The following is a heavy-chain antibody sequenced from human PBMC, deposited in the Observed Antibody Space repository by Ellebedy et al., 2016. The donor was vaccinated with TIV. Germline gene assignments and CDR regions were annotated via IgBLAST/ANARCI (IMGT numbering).Heavy chain of an antibody. CDR3: AKVIPYYGSGSYHSYYFDY. D-gene: IGHD3-10*01. J-gene: IGHJ4*02. CDR2: INSDGKTT. V-gene: IGHV3-74*01. CDR1: GFTFSTYW. Sequence: LSLTCAASGFTFSTYWMHWVRQAPGKGLVWVSRINSDGKTTNYADSVKGRFTISRDTAKNTLYLQMNSLRAEDTAVYYCAKVIPYYGSGSYHSYYFDYWGQGTLVTVSS.